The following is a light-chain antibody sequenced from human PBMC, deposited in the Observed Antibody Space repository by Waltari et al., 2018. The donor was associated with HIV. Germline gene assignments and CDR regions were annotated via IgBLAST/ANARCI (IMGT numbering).Light chain of an antibody. CDR1: RPNIGSNP. Sequence: QSVLTQPPSASGTPGQRVTIPCSGSRPNIGSNPVNWYQQLPGTAPKLLMYSNNRRPSGVPDRFSGSKSGTSASLVISGLQSEDEGDYYCAAWDDSLKGVFGGGTKLTVL. V-gene: IGLV1-44*01. CDR2: SNN. J-gene: IGLJ3*02. CDR3: AAWDDSLKGV.